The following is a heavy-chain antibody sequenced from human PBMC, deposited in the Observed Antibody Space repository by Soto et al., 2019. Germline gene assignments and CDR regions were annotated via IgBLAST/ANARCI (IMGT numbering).Heavy chain of an antibody. CDR2: INPNSGGT. CDR3: ASSGKQSDYYGMDV. D-gene: IGHD3-10*01. V-gene: IGHV1-2*04. CDR1: GYTFTGYY. Sequence: ASVKVSCTASGYTFTGYYMHWVRQAPGQGLEWMGWINPNSGGTNYAQKFQGWVTMTRDTSISTAYMELSRLRSDDTAVYYCASSGKQSDYYGMDVWGQGTTVTVSS. J-gene: IGHJ6*02.